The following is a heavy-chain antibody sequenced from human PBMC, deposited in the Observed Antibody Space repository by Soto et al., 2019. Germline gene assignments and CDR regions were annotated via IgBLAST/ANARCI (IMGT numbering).Heavy chain of an antibody. CDR2: ISYDGSNK. Sequence: PGGSLRLSCAASGFTFSSYGMHWVRQAPGKGLEWVAVISYDGSNKYYADSVKGRFTISRDNAKNSLYLQMNSLRAEDTAVYYCASLIAAAGTEAFDIWGQGTMVTVSS. CDR3: ASLIAAAGTEAFDI. D-gene: IGHD6-13*01. J-gene: IGHJ3*02. V-gene: IGHV3-30*03. CDR1: GFTFSSYG.